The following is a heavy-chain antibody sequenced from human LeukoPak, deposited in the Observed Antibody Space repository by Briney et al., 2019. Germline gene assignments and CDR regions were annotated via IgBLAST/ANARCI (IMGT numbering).Heavy chain of an antibody. CDR1: GYTLTELS. V-gene: IGHV1-69*13. Sequence: ASVKVSCKVSGYTLTELSMHWVRQAPGQGLEWMGGIIPIFGTANYAQKFQGRVTITADESTSTAYMELSSLRSEDTAVYYCARDQKDIVVVPAAMDYYYYGMDVWGQGTTVTVSS. CDR3: ARDQKDIVVVPAAMDYYYYGMDV. D-gene: IGHD2-2*01. CDR2: IIPIFGTA. J-gene: IGHJ6*02.